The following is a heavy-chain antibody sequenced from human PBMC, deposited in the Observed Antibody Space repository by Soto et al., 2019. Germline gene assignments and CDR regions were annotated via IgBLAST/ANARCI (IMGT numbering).Heavy chain of an antibody. CDR3: ARVARFLEWLLGLGDYYYYYMDV. V-gene: IGHV1-8*01. D-gene: IGHD3-3*01. J-gene: IGHJ6*03. Sequence: ASVKVSCKASGYTFTSYDINWVRQATGQGLEWMGWTNPNSGNTGYAQKFQGRVTMTRNTSISTAYMELSSLRSEDTAVYYCARVARFLEWLLGLGDYYYYYMDVWGKGTTVTVSS. CDR2: TNPNSGNT. CDR1: GYTFTSYD.